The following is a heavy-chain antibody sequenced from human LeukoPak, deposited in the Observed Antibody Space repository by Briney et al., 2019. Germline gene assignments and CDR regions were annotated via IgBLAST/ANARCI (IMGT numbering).Heavy chain of an antibody. J-gene: IGHJ5*02. CDR1: GGSFSGYY. Sequence: PSETLSLTCAVYGGSFSGYYWSWIRQPPGKGLEWIGEINHSGSTNYNPSLKSRVTISVDTSKNQFSLKLSSVTAADTAVYYCASRYYYDSSGYYNWFDPWGQGTLVTVSS. D-gene: IGHD3-22*01. CDR3: ASRYYYDSSGYYNWFDP. V-gene: IGHV4-34*01. CDR2: INHSGST.